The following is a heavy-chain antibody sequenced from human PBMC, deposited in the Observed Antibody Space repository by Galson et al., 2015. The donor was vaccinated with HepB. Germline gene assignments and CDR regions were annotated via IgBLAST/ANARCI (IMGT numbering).Heavy chain of an antibody. CDR1: GFTFSDYY. V-gene: IGHV3-11*06. CDR3: ARRDGDPEYFHH. Sequence: SLRLSCAASGFTFSDYYMSWIRQAPGKGLEWVSYISSTSSFTSYADSVKGRFTISRDNAKNSLHLQMNSLRAEDTAVYYCARRDGDPEYFHHWGQGTLVTVSS. CDR2: ISSTSSFT. J-gene: IGHJ1*01. D-gene: IGHD4-17*01.